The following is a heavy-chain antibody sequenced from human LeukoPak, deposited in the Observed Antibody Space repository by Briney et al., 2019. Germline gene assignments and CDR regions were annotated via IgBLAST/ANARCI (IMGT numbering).Heavy chain of an antibody. CDR3: ARLKGTVVTRVDY. CDR1: GFTVSSNY. CDR2: IYSGGYT. Sequence: VGSLRFSCAASGFTVSSNYMIWARQAPGKGLEWVAVIYSGGYTYYADSVKGRFTISRDNSKNTLYLQMNSLRAEDTAVYYCARLKGTVVTRVDYWGQGTLVSVAS. J-gene: IGHJ4*02. D-gene: IGHD4-23*01. V-gene: IGHV3-53*01.